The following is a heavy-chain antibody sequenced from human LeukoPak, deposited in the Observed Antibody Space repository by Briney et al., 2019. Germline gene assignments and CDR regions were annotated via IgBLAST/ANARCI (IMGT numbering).Heavy chain of an antibody. D-gene: IGHD2-2*01. J-gene: IGHJ4*02. CDR1: GGSISSSSYY. CDR2: VYYSGST. V-gene: IGHV4-39*07. Sequence: SETLSLTCTVSGGSISSSSYYWGWIRQPPGKGLEWIGSVYYSGSTYYNPSLKSRVTISVDTSKNQFSLKLSSVTAADTAVYYCARENAGAAPYWGQGTLVTVSS. CDR3: ARENAGAAPY.